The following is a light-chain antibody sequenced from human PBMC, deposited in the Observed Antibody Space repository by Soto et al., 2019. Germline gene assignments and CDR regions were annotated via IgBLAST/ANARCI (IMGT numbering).Light chain of an antibody. V-gene: IGLV1-40*01. CDR3: PSYGSSLSAL. CDR2: GNS. CDR1: SSNIGAGYD. Sequence: QSVLTQPPSVSGAPGQRVTISCTGSSSNIGAGYDVHWYQQLPGTAPKLLIYGNSNRPSGVPDRFSGSKSGSSASRAITGLQEEDEADYSWPSYGSSLSALFGGGTKLTVL. J-gene: IGLJ3*02.